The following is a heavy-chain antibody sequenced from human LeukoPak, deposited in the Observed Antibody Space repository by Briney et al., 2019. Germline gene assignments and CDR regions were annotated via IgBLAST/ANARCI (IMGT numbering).Heavy chain of an antibody. Sequence: GGSLRLSCAASGFTFSNYAMSWVRQAPGKGQEWGSAITGSGGNTYYADSVKGRFTISRDNSKNTVFLQMNSLRAEDAAVYYCAKWGDYDVLTGYYVSDYWGQGTLVTVSS. CDR3: AKWGDYDVLTGYYVSDY. CDR2: ITGSGGNT. J-gene: IGHJ4*02. D-gene: IGHD3-9*01. CDR1: GFTFSNYA. V-gene: IGHV3-23*01.